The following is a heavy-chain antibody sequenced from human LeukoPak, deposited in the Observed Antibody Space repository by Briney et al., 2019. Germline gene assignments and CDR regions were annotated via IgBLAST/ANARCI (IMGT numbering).Heavy chain of an antibody. V-gene: IGHV3-9*01. Sequence: GGSLRLSCAASGFTFDVYAVHWLRQAPGKGLEWVSGISWNRCSIGYADSVKGRLTISRDNAKNSLYLQMNSLRAEDTALYYCAKDLDETHYYGMDVWGQGTTVTVSS. CDR1: GFTFDVYA. CDR2: ISWNRCSI. D-gene: IGHD2-2*03. CDR3: AKDLDETHYYGMDV. J-gene: IGHJ6*02.